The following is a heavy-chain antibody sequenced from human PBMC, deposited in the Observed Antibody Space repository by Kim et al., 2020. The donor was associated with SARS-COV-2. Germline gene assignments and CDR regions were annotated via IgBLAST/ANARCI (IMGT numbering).Heavy chain of an antibody. CDR3: ANSELYTSSWYGEDFDY. Sequence: GGSLRLSCAASGFTFSSYDMHWVRQAPGKGLECVAVIWYDVSNKYYADSVKGRFTISRDNSKNTLYLQMNSLRAEDTAVYYCANSELYTSSWYGEDFDYWGQGTLVTVSS. CDR2: IWYDVSNK. CDR1: GFTFSSYD. J-gene: IGHJ4*02. V-gene: IGHV3-33*06. D-gene: IGHD6-13*01.